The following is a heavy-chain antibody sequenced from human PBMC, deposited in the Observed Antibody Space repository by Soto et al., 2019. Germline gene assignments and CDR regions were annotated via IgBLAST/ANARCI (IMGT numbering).Heavy chain of an antibody. CDR2: IGGGGSPT. J-gene: IGHJ4*02. D-gene: IGHD3-10*01. V-gene: IGHV3-23*01. CDR3: AKRGTYSGDDY. Sequence: EVQLLQSGGGVVQPGGSLRLSCAASGFTFSNHAMRWIRQAPGKGLEWVSAIGGGGSPTYYADSVKGRFTVSRDNSKNTLYLHMNSLRAEDTAVYYCAKRGTYSGDDYWGQGTLVTVSS. CDR1: GFTFSNHA.